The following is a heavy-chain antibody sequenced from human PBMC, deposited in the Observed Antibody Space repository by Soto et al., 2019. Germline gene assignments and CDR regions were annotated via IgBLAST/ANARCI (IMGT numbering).Heavy chain of an antibody. CDR1: EITFSNDA. Sequence: RGSLRLSCTASEITFSNDAMSWVRQAPRKGLEWVSSISTSGGRPYYADSVKGRFTISRDNSKNTLYLQMNSLRAEDTAVYYCARDYYGGSDYWGQGNLVTGFS. D-gene: IGHD4-17*01. V-gene: IGHV3-23*01. CDR2: ISTSGGRP. CDR3: ARDYYGGSDY. J-gene: IGHJ4*02.